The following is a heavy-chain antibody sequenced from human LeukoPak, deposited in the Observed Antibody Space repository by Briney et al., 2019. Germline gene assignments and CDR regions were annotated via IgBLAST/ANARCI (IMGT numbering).Heavy chain of an antibody. CDR3: ARQKRTFDY. CDR1: GFNFSDYY. J-gene: IGHJ4*02. Sequence: GGSLRLSCAASGFNFSDYYMTWIRQAPGKGLEWLSYISETSSSTYYTASVRSRFTISRDNAKNSLYLQMNSLRAEDTAVYYCARQKRTFDYWGRGTLVTVSS. V-gene: IGHV3-11*01. CDR2: ISETSSST.